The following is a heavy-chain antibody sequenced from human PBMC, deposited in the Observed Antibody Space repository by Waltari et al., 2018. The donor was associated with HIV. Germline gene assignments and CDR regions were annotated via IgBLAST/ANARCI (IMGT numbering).Heavy chain of an antibody. J-gene: IGHJ4*02. Sequence: QVQLVESGGGVVQPGRSLRLSCAASGFTFSSYGMHWVRQAPGKGLEWVAVIWYDGSNKYYADSVKGRFTISRDNSKNTLYLQMNSLRAEDTAVYYCASGNGVPNYWGQGTLVTVSS. D-gene: IGHD2-8*01. CDR1: GFTFSSYG. CDR3: ASGNGVPNY. V-gene: IGHV3-33*01. CDR2: IWYDGSNK.